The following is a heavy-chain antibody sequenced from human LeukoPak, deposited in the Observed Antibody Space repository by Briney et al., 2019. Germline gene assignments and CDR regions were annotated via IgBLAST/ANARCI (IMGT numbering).Heavy chain of an antibody. D-gene: IGHD3-3*01. CDR1: GYTFTSYG. J-gene: IGHJ6*03. CDR3: ARAWRRAGGNYMDV. V-gene: IGHV1-2*02. CDR2: INPNSGGT. Sequence: ASVKVSCKASGYTFTSYGISWVRQAPGQGLEWMGWINPNSGGTNYAQKFQGRVTMTRDTSISTAYMELSRLRSDDTAVYYCARAWRRAGGNYMDVWGKGTTVTISS.